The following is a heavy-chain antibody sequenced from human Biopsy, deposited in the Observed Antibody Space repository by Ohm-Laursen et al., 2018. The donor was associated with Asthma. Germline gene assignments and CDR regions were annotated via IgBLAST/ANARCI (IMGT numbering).Heavy chain of an antibody. Sequence: ESLRISCKAPGYTFSDSWIGWVRQMPGKGLEWMGIIFAANSETKYSPSFQGQVTISADMSISTAFLQWSSLKASDTAIYYCARFIDGTFFVDYWGHGTLVTVSS. D-gene: IGHD1-7*01. CDR2: IFAANSET. V-gene: IGHV5-51*01. CDR3: ARFIDGTFFVDY. J-gene: IGHJ4*01. CDR1: GYTFSDSW.